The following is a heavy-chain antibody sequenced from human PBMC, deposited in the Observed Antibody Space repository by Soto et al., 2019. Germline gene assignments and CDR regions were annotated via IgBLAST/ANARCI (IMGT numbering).Heavy chain of an antibody. V-gene: IGHV1-18*01. CDR2: ISAYNGNT. D-gene: IGHD6-19*01. CDR1: GYTFTSYG. CDR3: AKVGTTGCLDS. J-gene: IGHJ4*02. Sequence: ASVKVSCKASGYTFTSYGISWVRQAPGQGLEWMGWISAYNGNTNYAQKLQGRVTMTTNTSTSTAYMELSSLRSEDTAVYYCAKVGTTGCLDSWGQGTLVTVSS.